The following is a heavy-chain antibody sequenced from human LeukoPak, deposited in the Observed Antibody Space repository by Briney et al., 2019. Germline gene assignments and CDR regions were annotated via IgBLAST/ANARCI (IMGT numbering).Heavy chain of an antibody. CDR1: GFTCSSYS. Sequence: GGSLRLSCAASGFTCSSYSMNWVRQAPGKGLEWVSSISSSSSYIYYADSVKGRFTISRDNAKNSLYLQMNSLRAEDTAVYYCARSQYSGYDSDYYYGMDVWGKGTTVTVSS. V-gene: IGHV3-21*01. CDR2: ISSSSSYI. CDR3: ARSQYSGYDSDYYYGMDV. J-gene: IGHJ6*04. D-gene: IGHD5-12*01.